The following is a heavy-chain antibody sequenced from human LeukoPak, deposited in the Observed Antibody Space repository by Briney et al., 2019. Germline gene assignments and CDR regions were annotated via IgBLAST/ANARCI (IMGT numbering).Heavy chain of an antibody. D-gene: IGHD6-13*01. CDR2: NSSSSSPI. J-gene: IGHJ4*02. Sequence: GGSLRLSCAASGFAFNTYSMNWVRQAPGKGLEWLSYNSSSSSPIYYADSVKGRFTISRDNAKNSLYLQMNSLRDEDTAVYYCARDHYSRNDYWGQGTLVTVSS. CDR3: ARDHYSRNDY. CDR1: GFAFNTYS. V-gene: IGHV3-48*02.